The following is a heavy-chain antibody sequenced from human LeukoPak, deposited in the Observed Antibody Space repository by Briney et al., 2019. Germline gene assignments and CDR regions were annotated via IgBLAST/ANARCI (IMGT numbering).Heavy chain of an antibody. CDR1: GGSFSDYY. V-gene: IGHV4-34*01. CDR2: INHSGST. CDR3: ASADIVVVPSAMPIFGY. J-gene: IGHJ4*02. D-gene: IGHD2-2*01. Sequence: SETLSLTCAVYGGSFSDYYWSWIRQPPGKGLEWIGEINHSGSTNYNPSLKSRVTISVDTSKNQFSLKLSSATAADTAVYYCASADIVVVPSAMPIFGYWGQGTLVTVSS.